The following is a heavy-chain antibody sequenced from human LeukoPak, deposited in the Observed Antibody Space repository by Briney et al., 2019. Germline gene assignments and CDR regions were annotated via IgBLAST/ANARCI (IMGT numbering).Heavy chain of an antibody. V-gene: IGHV4-39*02. CDR2: IYYSGST. J-gene: IGHJ4*02. CDR3: AREASGSDY. CDR1: GGSISSSSYY. Sequence: SETLSLTCTVSGGSISSSSYYWGWIRQPPGKGLEWIGSIYYSGSTYYNPSLKSRVTISVDTSKNQFSLKLSSVTAADTAVYYCAREASGSDYWGQGTLVTVSS.